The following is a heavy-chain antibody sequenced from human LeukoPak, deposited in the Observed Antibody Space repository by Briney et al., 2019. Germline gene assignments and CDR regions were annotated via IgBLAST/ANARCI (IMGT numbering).Heavy chain of an antibody. CDR3: ARSQNVGGDYYDFWSGHSYDAFDI. CDR1: GYSISSGYY. Sequence: SETLSLTCTVSGYSISSGYYWGWIRQPPGKGLEWIGYIYYSGSTNYNPSLKSRVTISVDTSKNQFSLKLSSVTAADTAVYYCARSQNVGGDYYDFWSGHSYDAFDIWGQGTMVTVSS. J-gene: IGHJ3*02. CDR2: IYYSGST. V-gene: IGHV4-61*01. D-gene: IGHD3-3*01.